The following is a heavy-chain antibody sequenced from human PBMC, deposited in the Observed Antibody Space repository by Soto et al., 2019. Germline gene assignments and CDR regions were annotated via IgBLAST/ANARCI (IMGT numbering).Heavy chain of an antibody. CDR1: GYTFTSYG. CDR2: ISAYNGNT. V-gene: IGHV1-18*01. J-gene: IGHJ4*02. CDR3: ARSNDDFWSGYYNFDY. Sequence: GAPVKVSCKASGYTFTSYGISWARQAPGQGLEWMGWISAYNGNTNYAQKLQGRVTMTTDTSTSTAYMELRSLRSDDTAVYYCARSNDDFWSGYYNFDYWGQGTLVTVSS. D-gene: IGHD3-3*01.